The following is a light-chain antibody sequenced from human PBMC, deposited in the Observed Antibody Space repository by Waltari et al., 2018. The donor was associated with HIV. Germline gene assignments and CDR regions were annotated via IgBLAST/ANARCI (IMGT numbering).Light chain of an antibody. CDR1: ALPRKY. Sequence: SYELTQPPSVSVSPGQTARITCSGDALPRKYAYWYQQRSGQAPVLVIYDDTKRPSGIPERFSGSSSGTMATLTISGAQVEDEADYYCYSTYNSVDHRGVFGGGTKVTVL. V-gene: IGLV3-10*01. J-gene: IGLJ3*02. CDR2: DDT. CDR3: YSTYNSVDHRGV.